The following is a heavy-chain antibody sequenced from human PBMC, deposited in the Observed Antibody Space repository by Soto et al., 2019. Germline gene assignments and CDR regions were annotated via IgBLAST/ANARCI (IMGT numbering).Heavy chain of an antibody. J-gene: IGHJ6*02. Sequence: QVQLQQWGAGLLKPSETLSLTCAVYGGSFSGYYWSWIRQPPGKGLEWIGEINHSGNTNYNPSLKSPVTISVDPSKNQFSLKLSSVTAADTAVYYCARHNYDSSGYYYYYYGMDVWGQGTTVTVSS. V-gene: IGHV4-34*01. CDR1: GGSFSGYY. CDR2: INHSGNT. D-gene: IGHD3-22*01. CDR3: ARHNYDSSGYYYYYYGMDV.